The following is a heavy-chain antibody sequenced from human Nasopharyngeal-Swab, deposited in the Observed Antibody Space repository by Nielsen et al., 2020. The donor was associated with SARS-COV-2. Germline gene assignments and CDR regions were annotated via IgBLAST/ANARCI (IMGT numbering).Heavy chain of an antibody. CDR3: ARQDVSGSYRFMVY. J-gene: IGHJ4*02. Sequence: SETLSLTCTVSGGSIDTYYWSWIRQPPGKGLEWIGYIYYTGSTMYNPSLKGRVTLSVDTSENQFSLRLTSVTAADSAVYYCARQDVSGSYRFMVYCGQGTLVTVSS. CDR1: GGSIDTYY. V-gene: IGHV4-59*08. D-gene: IGHD3-16*02. CDR2: IYYTGST.